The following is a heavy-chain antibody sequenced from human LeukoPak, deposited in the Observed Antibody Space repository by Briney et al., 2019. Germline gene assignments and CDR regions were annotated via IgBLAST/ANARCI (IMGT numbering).Heavy chain of an antibody. Sequence: GGSLRLSCAASGFTFSSYAMSWVRQAPGKGLEWVSAISGSGGSTYYADSVKGRFTISRDNSKNTLYLQMSSLRAEDTAVYFCARGGVDYYGSGTYYLMYYFDYWGQGALVTVSS. J-gene: IGHJ4*02. CDR1: GFTFSSYA. V-gene: IGHV3-23*01. CDR2: ISGSGGST. D-gene: IGHD3-10*01. CDR3: ARGGVDYYGSGTYYLMYYFDY.